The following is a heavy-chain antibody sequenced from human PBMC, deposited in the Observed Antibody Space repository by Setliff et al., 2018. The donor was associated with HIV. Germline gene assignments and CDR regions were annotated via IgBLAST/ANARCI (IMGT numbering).Heavy chain of an antibody. J-gene: IGHJ4*02. CDR1: GFTFSSYS. CDR3: ARSRAAGFDY. D-gene: IGHD6-13*01. CDR2: ISSGGEIM. Sequence: PGGSLRLSCAASGFTFSSYSMNWVRQAPGKGLEWVSAISSGGEIMFYADSVKGRFTISRDNSKNTLYFQMNSLRAEDTAVYYCARSRAAGFDYWGQGTLVTVSS. V-gene: IGHV3-23*01.